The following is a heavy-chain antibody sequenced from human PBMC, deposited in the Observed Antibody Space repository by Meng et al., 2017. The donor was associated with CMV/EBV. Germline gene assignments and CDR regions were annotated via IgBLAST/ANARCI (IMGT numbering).Heavy chain of an antibody. CDR2: INSDGSST. J-gene: IGHJ4*02. Sequence: GGSLRLSCAASGFTFSSYWMHWVRQAPGKGLVWVSRINSDGSSTSYADSVKGRFTISRDNTKNTLYLQMNSLRAEDTAVYYCARVGPYYDFWSDLLTDYWGQGTLVTVSS. CDR1: GFTFSSYW. V-gene: IGHV3-74*01. D-gene: IGHD3-3*01. CDR3: ARVGPYYDFWSDLLTDY.